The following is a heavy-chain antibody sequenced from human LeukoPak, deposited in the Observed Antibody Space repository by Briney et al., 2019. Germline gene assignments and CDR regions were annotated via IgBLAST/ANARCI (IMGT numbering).Heavy chain of an antibody. CDR2: ISGNGGRT. CDR3: ARSGVQLEETPDAFDI. D-gene: IGHD1-1*01. CDR1: GFTFSILD. J-gene: IGHJ3*02. V-gene: IGHV3-23*01. Sequence: GGSLRLSCAASGFTFSILDMSWVRQAPGKGLEWVSAISGNGGRTYYADSVKGRFTISRDNSKNTLYLQMNSLRAEDTAVYYCARSGVQLEETPDAFDIWGQGTMVTVSS.